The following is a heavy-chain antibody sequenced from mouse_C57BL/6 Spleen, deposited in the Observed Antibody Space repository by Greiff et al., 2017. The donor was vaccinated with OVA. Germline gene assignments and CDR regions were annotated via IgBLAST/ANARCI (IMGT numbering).Heavy chain of an antibody. Sequence: QVQLKQPGAELVRPGSSVKLSCKASGYTFTSYWMHWVKQRPIQGLEWIGNIDPSDSDTHYNQKFKDKATLTVDKSSTTAYMQLRSLTSEDSAVYYCSKCDGYYWFAYWGQGTLLTVSA. J-gene: IGHJ3*01. D-gene: IGHD2-3*01. CDR1: GYTFTSYW. V-gene: IGHV1-52*01. CDR2: IDPSDSDT. CDR3: SKCDGYYWFAY.